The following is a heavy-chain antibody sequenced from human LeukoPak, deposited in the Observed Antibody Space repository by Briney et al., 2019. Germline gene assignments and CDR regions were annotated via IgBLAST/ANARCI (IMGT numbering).Heavy chain of an antibody. V-gene: IGHV3-23*01. Sequence: GGSLRLSCSASGITLSKSTLSWVRLAPGKGLEWVSGISGSDTFYAGFVKGRFTISRDNSKNTAYMQLNSLSVADTAIYYCATLYEIHSDYWGQGTLVTVSS. D-gene: IGHD2/OR15-2a*01. CDR2: ISGSDT. J-gene: IGHJ4*02. CDR1: GITLSKST. CDR3: ATLYEIHSDY.